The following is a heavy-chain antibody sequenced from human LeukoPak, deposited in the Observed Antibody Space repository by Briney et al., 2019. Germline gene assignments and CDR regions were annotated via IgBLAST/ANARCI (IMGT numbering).Heavy chain of an antibody. V-gene: IGHV4-59*01. CDR2: IYYTGSN. CDR1: GGSISSYY. CDR3: ARPFSSGWYPYSIGGLWFDY. D-gene: IGHD6-19*01. J-gene: IGHJ4*02. Sequence: SETLSLTCTVSGGSISSYYWSWIRQPPGKGLEWIGYIYYTGSNKYNPSLKSRVTISVDTSKNQFSLKLSSVTAADTAVYYCARPFSSGWYPYSIGGLWFDYWGQGTLVTVSS.